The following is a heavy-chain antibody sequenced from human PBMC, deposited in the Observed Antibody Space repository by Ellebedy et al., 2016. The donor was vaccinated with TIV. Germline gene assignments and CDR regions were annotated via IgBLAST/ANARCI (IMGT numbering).Heavy chain of an antibody. CDR3: AKLDGSGYYYGRLDY. CDR1: GFTFRNFA. V-gene: IGHV3-23*01. Sequence: GESLKISCAASGFTFRNFAMTWVRQAPGKGLKWVSSISSSGVSSDYADSVRGRVTISRDNSKSTLYLQMDSLRADDSAEYYCAKLDGSGYYYGRLDYWGQGTLVTVSS. J-gene: IGHJ4*02. D-gene: IGHD3-22*01. CDR2: ISSSGVSS.